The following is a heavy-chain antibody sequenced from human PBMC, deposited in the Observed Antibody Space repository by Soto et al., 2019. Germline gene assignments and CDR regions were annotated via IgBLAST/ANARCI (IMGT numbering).Heavy chain of an antibody. CDR2: IKEDGSEK. CDR3: ARGRWYYYGMDV. Sequence: PVGSLRLSCVASGFSFSTFSMAWVRQAPGKGLEWVAKIKEDGSEKYYVDSLKGRFTVSRDNAKNSLFLQINSLKVEDTAVYYCARGRWYYYGMDVWGPGTSVTVSS. V-gene: IGHV3-7*03. J-gene: IGHJ6*02. CDR1: GFSFSTFS. D-gene: IGHD3-16*01.